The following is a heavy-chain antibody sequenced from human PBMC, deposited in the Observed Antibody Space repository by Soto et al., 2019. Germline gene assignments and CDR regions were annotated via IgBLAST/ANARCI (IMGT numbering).Heavy chain of an antibody. CDR3: ARRARPDFYYMDV. Sequence: LSRTASEFTVSEYGIARVCQAPGKGLEYVSGISSNGVGTYYANSVQGRFTISRDNSKNTVYLQMGSLRAEDMAVYYCARRARPDFYYMDVWGKGSTVTVSS. D-gene: IGHD6-6*01. CDR2: ISSNGVGT. CDR1: EFTVSEYG. J-gene: IGHJ6*03. V-gene: IGHV3-64*01.